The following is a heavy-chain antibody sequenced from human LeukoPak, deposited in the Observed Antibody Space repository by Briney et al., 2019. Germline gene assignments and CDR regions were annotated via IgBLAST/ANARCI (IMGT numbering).Heavy chain of an antibody. CDR3: AINYYDSSGYSS. CDR2: INPNSGGT. J-gene: IGHJ4*02. V-gene: IGHV1-2*02. CDR1: GYTFTGYY. D-gene: IGHD3-22*01. Sequence: ASVKVSCKASGYTFTGYYMHWVRQAPGQGLEWMGWINPNSGGTNYAQKFQGRVTMTRDTSISTAYMELSRLRSDDTAVYYCAINYYDSSGYSSWGQGTLVTVSS.